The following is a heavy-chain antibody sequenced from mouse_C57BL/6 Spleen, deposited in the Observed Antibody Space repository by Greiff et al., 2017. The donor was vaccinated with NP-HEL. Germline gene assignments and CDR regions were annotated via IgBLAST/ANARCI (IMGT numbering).Heavy chain of an antibody. CDR2: ISSGSSTI. V-gene: IGHV5-17*01. CDR3: ARLTTVKGFAY. CDR1: GFTFSDYG. J-gene: IGHJ3*01. Sequence: EVQVVESGGGLVKPGGSLKLSCAASGFTFSDYGMHWVRQAPEKGLEWVAYISSGSSTIYYADTVKGRFTISRDNAKNTLFLKMTSLRSEDTAMYYCARLTTVKGFAYWGQGTLVTVSA. D-gene: IGHD1-1*01.